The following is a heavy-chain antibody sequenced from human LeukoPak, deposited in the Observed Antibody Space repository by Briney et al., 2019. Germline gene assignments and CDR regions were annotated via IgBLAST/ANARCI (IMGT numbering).Heavy chain of an antibody. CDR1: GGSISTYY. J-gene: IGHJ3*02. Sequence: KPSETLSLTCTFSGGSISTYYWSWTPQPPATRLPRPAYIYYSGSTNYNPSLKRRVTISVDTSKNQFSLRLTSVTAADTAVYYCARGLGYGEYLVPFDIWGRGTMVTVPS. V-gene: IGHV4-59*01. CDR3: ARGLGYGEYLVPFDI. CDR2: IYYSGST. D-gene: IGHD4-17*01.